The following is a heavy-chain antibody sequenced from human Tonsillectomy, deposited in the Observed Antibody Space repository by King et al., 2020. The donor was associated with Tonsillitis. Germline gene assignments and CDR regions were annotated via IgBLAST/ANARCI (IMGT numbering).Heavy chain of an antibody. D-gene: IGHD6-19*01. Sequence: VQLVESGAEVKKPGASVKVSCKASGYTFTGYYMHWVRQAPGQGLEWMGWINPDIGDTYYAQKFQGRVTMTRDTSITTGHMELSRLRSDDTAVYYCARARIAVAGTDAFDIWGQGTMVTVSS. V-gene: IGHV1-2*02. CDR2: INPDIGDT. J-gene: IGHJ3*02. CDR3: ARARIAVAGTDAFDI. CDR1: GYTFTGYY.